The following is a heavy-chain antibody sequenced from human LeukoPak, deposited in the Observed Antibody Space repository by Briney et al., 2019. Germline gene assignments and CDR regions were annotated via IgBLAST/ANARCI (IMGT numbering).Heavy chain of an antibody. J-gene: IGHJ4*02. Sequence: PSETLSLTCIVSGGSISSHYWSWIRQPPGKGLEWIGYIYYSGSTNYNPSLKSRVTISVDTSKNQFSLNLSSVTAAGTAVYYCARGYSSSWFYWGQGTLVTVSS. CDR2: IYYSGST. CDR1: GGSISSHY. CDR3: ARGYSSSWFY. D-gene: IGHD6-13*01. V-gene: IGHV4-59*11.